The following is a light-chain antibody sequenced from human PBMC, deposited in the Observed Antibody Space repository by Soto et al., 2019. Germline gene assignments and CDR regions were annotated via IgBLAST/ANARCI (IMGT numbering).Light chain of an antibody. Sequence: SYELTQPLSVSVALGQTARITCEENNIGSKSVHWYQQRPGQAPVLVIHRDANRPSGIPERFSGSNSGNTATLTISRAQPGDEADYYCQVWDSNTVVFGGGTKLTVL. CDR1: NIGSKS. CDR3: QVWDSNTVV. V-gene: IGLV3-9*01. CDR2: RDA. J-gene: IGLJ2*01.